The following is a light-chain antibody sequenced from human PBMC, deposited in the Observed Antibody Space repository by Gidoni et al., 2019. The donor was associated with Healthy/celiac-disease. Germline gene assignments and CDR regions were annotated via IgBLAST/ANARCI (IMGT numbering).Light chain of an antibody. Sequence: DIVMTQSPDSLAVSLGERATINCKSSQSVLYSSNNKNYLAWYQQKPGQPPKLLIYWASTRESGVPDRFSGSGSGTDFTLTISILQAEDVAVYYCQQYYSTPTFGQXTKLEIK. CDR1: QSVLYSSNNKNY. J-gene: IGKJ2*01. CDR3: QQYYSTPT. V-gene: IGKV4-1*01. CDR2: WAS.